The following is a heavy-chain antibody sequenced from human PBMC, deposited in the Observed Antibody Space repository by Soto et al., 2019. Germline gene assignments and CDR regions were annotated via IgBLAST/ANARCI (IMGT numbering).Heavy chain of an antibody. CDR2: ISYDGVRK. CDR3: AKGGGTGYDYYHYMDV. Sequence: QEQLVESGGRVVQPGRSLRLSCADSGSTFSGDGMHWVRQAPGKGLEWVAEISYDGVRKYYADSEKGRFTISRDNSKNTLYMQMNNLRTEDTALYYCAKGGGTGYDYYHYMDVWGKGTTVTVSS. CDR1: GSTFSGDG. D-gene: IGHD2-8*02. J-gene: IGHJ6*03. V-gene: IGHV3-30*18.